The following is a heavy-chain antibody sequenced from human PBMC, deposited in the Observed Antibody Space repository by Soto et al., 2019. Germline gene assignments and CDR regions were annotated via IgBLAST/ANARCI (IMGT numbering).Heavy chain of an antibody. CDR3: AKVGSSGWYGDY. CDR1: GFTFSSYG. Sequence: PGGSLRLSCAASGFTFSSYGMHWVRQAPGKGLEWVAVISYDGSNKYYADSVKGRFTISRDNSKNTLYLQMNSLRAEDTAVYYCAKVGSSGWYGDYWGQGTLVTVSS. D-gene: IGHD6-19*01. J-gene: IGHJ4*02. CDR2: ISYDGSNK. V-gene: IGHV3-30*18.